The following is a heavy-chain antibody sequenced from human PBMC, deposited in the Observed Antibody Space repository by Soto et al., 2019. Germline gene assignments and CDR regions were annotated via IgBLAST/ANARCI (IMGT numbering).Heavy chain of an antibody. D-gene: IGHD1-1*01. Sequence: PSETLSLTCTVSGGSISSYYWSWIRQPPGKGLEWIGYIYYSGSTNYNPSPKSRVTISVDTSKNQFSLKLSSVTAADTAVYYCDRDLSNWNFDYWGQGTLVTVSS. J-gene: IGHJ4*02. CDR1: GGSISSYY. CDR3: DRDLSNWNFDY. CDR2: IYYSGST. V-gene: IGHV4-59*01.